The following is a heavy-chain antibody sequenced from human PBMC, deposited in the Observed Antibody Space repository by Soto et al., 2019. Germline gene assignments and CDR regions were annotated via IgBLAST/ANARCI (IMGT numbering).Heavy chain of an antibody. Sequence: ASVKVSCKAIGYSFTSHYMHWVRQAPGQGLEWMGTIYPGGVNIGYAQKFKGRVTMTKDTSTSTVYMELNSLTSEDTAVYYCGRDQSWHDLVWWCDPWGQGTLVTVSS. CDR2: IYPGGVNI. V-gene: IGHV1-46*03. D-gene: IGHD1-1*01. J-gene: IGHJ5*02. CDR1: GYSFTSHY. CDR3: GRDQSWHDLVWWCDP.